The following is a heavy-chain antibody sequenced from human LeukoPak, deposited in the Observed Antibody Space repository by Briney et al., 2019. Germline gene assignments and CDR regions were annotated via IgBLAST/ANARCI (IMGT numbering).Heavy chain of an antibody. V-gene: IGHV4-38-2*02. Sequence: SETLPLTCTVSGYSISRGYYWGWIRQPPGKGLEWIGSIYHSGSTYYNPSLRSRVTISVDTSKNQFSLKLSSVTAADTAVYYCARDRGAVGAPPNYFDYWGQGTLVTVSS. D-gene: IGHD1-26*01. J-gene: IGHJ4*02. CDR3: ARDRGAVGAPPNYFDY. CDR2: IYHSGST. CDR1: GYSISRGYY.